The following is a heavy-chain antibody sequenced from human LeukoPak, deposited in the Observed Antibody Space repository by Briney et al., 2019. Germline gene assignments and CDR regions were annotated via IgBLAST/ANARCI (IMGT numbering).Heavy chain of an antibody. D-gene: IGHD6-19*01. CDR2: ISSSSSSI. V-gene: IGHV3-48*01. CDR1: GFTFSSYN. Sequence: GGSLRLSCAASGFTFSSYNMNWVRQAPGKGLGWVSFISSSSSSIYYAASVKGRFTISRDNVQNSLYLQMNSLRTEDTAVYFCARDRVSGWYSGLYYFDSWGQGTRVTVSP. J-gene: IGHJ4*02. CDR3: ARDRVSGWYSGLYYFDS.